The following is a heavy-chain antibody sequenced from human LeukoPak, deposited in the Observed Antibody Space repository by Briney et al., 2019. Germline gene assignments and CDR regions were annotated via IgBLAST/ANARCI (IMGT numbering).Heavy chain of an antibody. J-gene: IGHJ4*02. V-gene: IGHV1-24*01. Sequence: ASVKVSCKVSGYTLTELSMHWVRQAPGKGLEWMGGFEPEDGETIYAQKFQGRVTMTEDTSTDTAYMELSSLRSEDTAVYYCATGGLKSYSSGDKFDYWGQGTLVTVSS. D-gene: IGHD6-25*01. CDR3: ATGGLKSYSSGDKFDY. CDR2: FEPEDGET. CDR1: GYTLTELS.